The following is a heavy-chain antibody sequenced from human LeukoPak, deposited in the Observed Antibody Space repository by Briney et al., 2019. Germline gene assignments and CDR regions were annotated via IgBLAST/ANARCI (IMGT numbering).Heavy chain of an antibody. CDR2: IYTSGTT. CDR3: AREYYDSNKAPAFDI. Sequence: PSQTLSLTCTVSGGAISSGSYYWRWIRQSAGKGLEWIGRIYTSGTTNSNPSLKSRLTISVDTSKNQFSLKLSSVTAADTAVYYCAREYYDSNKAPAFDIWGQGTMVTVSS. J-gene: IGHJ3*02. V-gene: IGHV4-61*02. D-gene: IGHD3-22*01. CDR1: GGAISSGSYY.